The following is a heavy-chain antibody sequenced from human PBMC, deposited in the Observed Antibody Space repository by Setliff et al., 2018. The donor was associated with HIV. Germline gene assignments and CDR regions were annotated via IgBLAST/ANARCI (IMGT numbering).Heavy chain of an antibody. CDR1: DGSSSSHY. Sequence: KTSETLSLTCTVSDGSSSSHYWSWIRQPPGQGLEWIGYVHYSGTTNYNPSLKSRVTISVDASNNQFSLELRSMTAADTAVYYCARENGDCSGGACYFMLDSWGQGTRVTVSS. D-gene: IGHD2-15*01. V-gene: IGHV4-59*11. CDR2: VHYSGTT. J-gene: IGHJ4*02. CDR3: ARENGDCSGGACYFMLDS.